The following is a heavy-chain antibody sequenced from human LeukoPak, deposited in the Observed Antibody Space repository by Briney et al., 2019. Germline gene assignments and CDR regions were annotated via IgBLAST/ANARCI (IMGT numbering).Heavy chain of an antibody. CDR1: GYTFTGYY. CDR3: ARVGTDYYGSGSWNGFDY. V-gene: IGHV1-2*02. Sequence: GASVKVSCKASGYTFTGYYMHWVRQAPGQGLEWMGWINPNSGGTNYALKFQGRVTMTRDTSISTAYMELSRLRSDDTAVYYCARVGTDYYGSGSWNGFDYWGQGTLVTVSS. CDR2: INPNSGGT. J-gene: IGHJ4*02. D-gene: IGHD3-10*01.